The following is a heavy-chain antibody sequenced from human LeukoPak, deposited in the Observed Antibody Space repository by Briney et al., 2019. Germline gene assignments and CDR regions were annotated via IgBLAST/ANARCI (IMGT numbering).Heavy chain of an antibody. CDR1: GFTFSSYW. V-gene: IGHV3-74*01. D-gene: IGHD3-22*01. Sequence: GGSLRLSCAASGFTFSSYWMHWVHQAPGKGLVWVSRVNSDGRTTSYADSVKGRFTISRDNAKNTLYLQMSSLRAEDTAVYYCARGSFGPNSGYYYWGQGTLVTVSS. CDR2: VNSDGRTT. J-gene: IGHJ4*02. CDR3: ARGSFGPNSGYYY.